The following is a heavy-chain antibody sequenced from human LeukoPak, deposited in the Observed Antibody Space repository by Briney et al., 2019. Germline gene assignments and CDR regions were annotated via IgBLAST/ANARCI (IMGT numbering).Heavy chain of an antibody. CDR1: GGSFSGYY. CDR3: ARDLGLRRSDY. Sequence: PSETLSLTCAVYGGSFSGYYWSWIRQPPGRGLEWIGEINHSGRTNYNRSLKTRSTISGETSKNQYSLKLTSVTAADTAVYYCARDLGLRRSDYWGQGTLVTVSS. J-gene: IGHJ4*02. CDR2: INHSGRT. V-gene: IGHV4-34*01. D-gene: IGHD5-12*01.